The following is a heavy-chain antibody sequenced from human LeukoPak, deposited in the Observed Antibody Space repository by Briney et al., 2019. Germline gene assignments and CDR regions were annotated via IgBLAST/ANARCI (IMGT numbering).Heavy chain of an antibody. V-gene: IGHV4-39*07. CDR2: IYYSGST. CDR3: ARSITMIVVVAQYFQH. CDR1: GGSISSSSYY. J-gene: IGHJ1*01. Sequence: SETLSLTCTVSGGSISSSSYYWGWIRQPPGKGLEWIGSIYYSGSTYYNPSLKSRVTISVDTSKNQFSLKLSSVTAADTAVYYCARSITMIVVVAQYFQHWGQGTLVTVSS. D-gene: IGHD3-22*01.